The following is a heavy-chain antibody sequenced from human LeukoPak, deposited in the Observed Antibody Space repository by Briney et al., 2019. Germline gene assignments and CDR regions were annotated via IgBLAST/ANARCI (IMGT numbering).Heavy chain of an antibody. V-gene: IGHV1-69*05. D-gene: IGHD3-22*01. Sequence: SVKVSCKASGGTFSSYAISWVRQAPGQGLEWMGGIIPIFGTANYAQKFQGRVTVTTDESTSTAYMELSSLRSEDTAVYYCAARFVGYYDSSGSLYWGQGTLVTVSS. CDR2: IIPIFGTA. CDR3: AARFVGYYDSSGSLY. CDR1: GGTFSSYA. J-gene: IGHJ4*02.